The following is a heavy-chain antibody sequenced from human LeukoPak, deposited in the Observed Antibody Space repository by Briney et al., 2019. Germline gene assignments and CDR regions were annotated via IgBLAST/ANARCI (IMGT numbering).Heavy chain of an antibody. D-gene: IGHD2-15*01. CDR2: IKSDGTT. J-gene: IGHJ5*02. Sequence: GGSLRLSCAASGLTFSSAWMHWVRQTPGKGLVWVSRIKSDGTTTYGDSVKGRFTISRDNAKNSLYLQMNSLRAEDTALYYCARDPEYCSGGSCYRYNWFDPWGQGTLVTVSS. CDR1: GLTFSSAW. V-gene: IGHV3-74*01. CDR3: ARDPEYCSGGSCYRYNWFDP.